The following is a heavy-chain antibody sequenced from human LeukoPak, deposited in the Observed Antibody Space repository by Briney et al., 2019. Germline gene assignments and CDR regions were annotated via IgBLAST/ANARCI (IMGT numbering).Heavy chain of an antibody. CDR1: GGTFSSYA. J-gene: IGHJ6*03. V-gene: IGHV1-69*01. Sequence: SVKVSCKASGGTFSSYAISWVRQAPGQGLEWMGGIIPIFGTANYAQKFQGRVTITADESTSTANMELSSLRSEDTAVYYCARYLEDSYYYYYMDVWGKGTTVTVSS. CDR2: IIPIFGTA. CDR3: ARYLEDSYYYYYMDV. D-gene: IGHD3-9*01.